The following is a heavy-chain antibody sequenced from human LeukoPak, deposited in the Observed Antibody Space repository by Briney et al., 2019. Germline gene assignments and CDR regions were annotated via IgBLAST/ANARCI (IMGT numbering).Heavy chain of an antibody. D-gene: IGHD3-22*01. CDR1: GGSISSGSYY. CDR3: ATTSNFGSGYPRYFFDY. CDR2: IYTSGST. Sequence: PSQTLSLTCTVSGGSISSGSYYWSWIRQPAGKGLEWIGRIYTSGSTNYNPSLKSRVTISVDTSKNQFSLKLSSVTAADTAVYFCATTSNFGSGYPRYFFDYWGQGILVTVSS. V-gene: IGHV4-61*02. J-gene: IGHJ4*02.